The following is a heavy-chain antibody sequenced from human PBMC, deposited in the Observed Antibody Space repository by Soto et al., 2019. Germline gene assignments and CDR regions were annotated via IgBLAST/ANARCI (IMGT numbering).Heavy chain of an antibody. CDR3: ARERMTHWYSGNYTASDI. V-gene: IGHV4-38-2*02. CDR2: IYHSGST. D-gene: IGHD1-26*01. Sequence: PSETLSLTCAVSGYSISSGYYWGWIRQPPGKGLEWIGSIYHSGSTYYNPSLKSRVTISVDTSKNQFSLKLSSVTAADTAVDYCARERMTHWYSGNYTASDIWGQGTMVTVSS. CDR1: GYSISSGYY. J-gene: IGHJ3*02.